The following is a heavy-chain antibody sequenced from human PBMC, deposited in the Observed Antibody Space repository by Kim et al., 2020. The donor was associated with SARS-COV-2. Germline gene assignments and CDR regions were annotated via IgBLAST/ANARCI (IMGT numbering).Heavy chain of an antibody. CDR2: IWYDGSEK. CDR3: ATDGGRGYCYNGVCNGFPY. Sequence: GGSLRLSCTASGFTFSNYGMHWVRQAPGKGLEWVAVIWYDGSEKHYADSVKGRFTISRDNSRNTLYVQMNSLRDEDTAVYYCATDGGRGYCYNGVCNGFPYWGQGTLVTVSS. J-gene: IGHJ4*02. V-gene: IGHV3-33*03. D-gene: IGHD2-8*01. CDR1: GFTFSNYG.